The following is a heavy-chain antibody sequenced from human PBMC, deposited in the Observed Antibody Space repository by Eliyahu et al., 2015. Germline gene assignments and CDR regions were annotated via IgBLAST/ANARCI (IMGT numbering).Heavy chain of an antibody. CDR1: GYTFTGXX. J-gene: IGHJ6*02. D-gene: IGHD6-13*01. Sequence: QEQLVQSGAEVKKPGASVKVSCKASGYTFTGXXXHWVRQAPGQGLEWMGRINPNSGGTNYAQKFQGRVTMTRDTSISTAYMELSRLRSDDTAVYYCARGLRIAAAGMYYYGVDVWGQGTTVTVSS. CDR3: ARGLRIAAAGMYYYGVDV. CDR2: INPNSGGT. V-gene: IGHV1-2*06.